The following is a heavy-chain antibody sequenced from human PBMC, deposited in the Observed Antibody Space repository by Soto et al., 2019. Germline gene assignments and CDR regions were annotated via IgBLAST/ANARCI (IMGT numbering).Heavy chain of an antibody. V-gene: IGHV3-23*01. J-gene: IGHJ5*02. D-gene: IGHD6-19*01. Sequence: EVQLLESGGGLVQPGGSLRLSCAASGFTFSSYAMRWVRQAPGKGLEWVSATSGSGGSTYYADTVKGRFTISRDNSKNTLYLQMNSLRAEDTAVYYCAKDREQWLSNWFDPWGQGTLVTVSS. CDR3: AKDREQWLSNWFDP. CDR1: GFTFSSYA. CDR2: TSGSGGST.